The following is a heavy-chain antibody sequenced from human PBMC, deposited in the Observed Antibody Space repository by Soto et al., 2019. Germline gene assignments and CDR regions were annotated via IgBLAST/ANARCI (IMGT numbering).Heavy chain of an antibody. CDR1: GGAFNTFG. CDR3: ARSPPMDSGDKYFYDF. D-gene: IGHD4-17*01. J-gene: IGHJ4*02. Sequence: SVKVSCKASGGAFNTFGFSWVRQAPGQGLEWMGGIIPFFRTANYTQKFQDRVTITADESTSTVYMDLRSLRSEDTAKYYCARSPPMDSGDKYFYDFWGQGALVTVSS. V-gene: IGHV1-69*13. CDR2: IIPFFRTA.